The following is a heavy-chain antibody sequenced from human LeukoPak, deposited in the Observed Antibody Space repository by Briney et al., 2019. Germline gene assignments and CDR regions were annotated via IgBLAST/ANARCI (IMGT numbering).Heavy chain of an antibody. D-gene: IGHD5-12*01. CDR2: IYTSGST. CDR3: ARVGYSGYDFSTGYYYYMDV. V-gene: IGHV4-4*07. Sequence: SETLSLTCTVSGGSISSYYWSWIRQPAGKGLEWIGCIYTSGSTNYNPSLKSRVTMSVDTSKNQFSLKLSSVTAADTAVYYCARVGYSGYDFSTGYYYYMDVWGKGTTVTVSS. J-gene: IGHJ6*03. CDR1: GGSISSYY.